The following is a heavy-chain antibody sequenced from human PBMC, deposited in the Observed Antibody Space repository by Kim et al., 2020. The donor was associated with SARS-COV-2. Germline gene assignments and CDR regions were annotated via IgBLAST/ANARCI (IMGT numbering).Heavy chain of an antibody. Sequence: IYYADSVKGRFTISRDNAKNSLYLQMNSLRAEDTAVYDCARGAAGAPRDYWGQGTLVTVSS. D-gene: IGHD6-13*01. CDR3: ARGAAGAPRDY. CDR2: I. J-gene: IGHJ4*02. V-gene: IGHV3-21*01.